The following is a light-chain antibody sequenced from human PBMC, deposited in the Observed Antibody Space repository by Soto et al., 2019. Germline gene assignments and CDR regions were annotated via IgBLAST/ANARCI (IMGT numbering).Light chain of an antibody. CDR3: SSYTTRHSLV. CDR1: SHDIGGYKY. CDR2: EVT. J-gene: IGLJ3*02. Sequence: QSVLTQPASVSGSPGQSITISCTGTSHDIGGYKYVSWYQQHPGKAPKLMIYEVTDRPSGVSNRFSGSKSANTASLTISGLQAEDEADYYCSSYTTRHSLVFGGGTKLTVL. V-gene: IGLV2-14*01.